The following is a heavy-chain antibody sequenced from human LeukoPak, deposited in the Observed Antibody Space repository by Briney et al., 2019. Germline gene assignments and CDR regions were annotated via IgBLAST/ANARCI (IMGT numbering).Heavy chain of an antibody. CDR2: IYTSGST. CDR1: GGSISSYY. J-gene: IGHJ4*02. V-gene: IGHV4-4*07. Sequence: SETLSLTCTVSGGSISSYYWSWIRQPAGKGLEWIGRIYTSGSTNYNPSLKSRVTMSVDTSKNQFSLKLSSVTAADTAVYYCAGESYYYDSSGSPPYFDYWGQGTLVTVSS. D-gene: IGHD3-22*01. CDR3: AGESYYYDSSGSPPYFDY.